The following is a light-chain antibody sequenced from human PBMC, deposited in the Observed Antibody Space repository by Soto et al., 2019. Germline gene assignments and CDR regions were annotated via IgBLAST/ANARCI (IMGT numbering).Light chain of an antibody. Sequence: DIVMTQSPSTLAVSPGERAALSCRASQSVSSNFAWYQQKPGQAPRLLISGASSRPTGAPAKFSGSGSGTEFTLTISSLQSEDFAVYYCQQYNSWPYTFGLGTKVEMK. J-gene: IGKJ2*01. V-gene: IGKV3-15*01. CDR3: QQYNSWPYT. CDR2: GAS. CDR1: QSVSSN.